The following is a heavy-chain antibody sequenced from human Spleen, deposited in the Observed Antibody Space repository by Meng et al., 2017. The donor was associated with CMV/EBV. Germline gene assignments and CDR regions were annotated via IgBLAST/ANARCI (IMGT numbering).Heavy chain of an antibody. V-gene: IGHV3-30*02. CDR1: GFTFSDYG. Sequence: CAASGFTFSDYGMHWVRQAPGKGLEWVAFIRYDGINKYYSDSVKGRFTISRDNFKNTLYLQMNSLRAEDTAVYYCAREYYDFSLVDFWGQGTLVTVSS. J-gene: IGHJ4*02. CDR3: AREYYDFSLVDF. CDR2: IRYDGINK. D-gene: IGHD3-3*01.